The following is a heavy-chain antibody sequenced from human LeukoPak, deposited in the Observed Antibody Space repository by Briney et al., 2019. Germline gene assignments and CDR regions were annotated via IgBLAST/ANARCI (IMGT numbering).Heavy chain of an antibody. Sequence: SETLSLTCTVSGGSISSYYWSWMRQPPGQGLEWIGYIYYSGSTNYNPSLKSRVTISVDTSKNQFSLKLSSVTAADTAVYYCARVTARIFQHWGQGTLVTVSS. J-gene: IGHJ1*01. CDR1: GGSISSYY. V-gene: IGHV4-59*01. CDR3: ARVTARIFQH. D-gene: IGHD2-15*01. CDR2: IYYSGST.